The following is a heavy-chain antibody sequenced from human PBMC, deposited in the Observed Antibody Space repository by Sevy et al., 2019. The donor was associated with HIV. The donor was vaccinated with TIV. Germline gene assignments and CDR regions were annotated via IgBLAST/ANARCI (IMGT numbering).Heavy chain of an antibody. CDR2: IKSKGDGGTT. CDR1: GISFPNAW. J-gene: IGHJ2*01. Sequence: GGSLRLSCAASGISFPNAWMTWVRQAPGKGLEWVGRIKSKGDGGTTDHAAPVKGRFTISRDDSKNTLYLQMHSLRTEDTAVYYCCTKSDFWCGYQYFVLWGRGTLVTVSS. CDR3: CTKSDFWCGYQYFVL. D-gene: IGHD3-3*01. V-gene: IGHV3-15*01.